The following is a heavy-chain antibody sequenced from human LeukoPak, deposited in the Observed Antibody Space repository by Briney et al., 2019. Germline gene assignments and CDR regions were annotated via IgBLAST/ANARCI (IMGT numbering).Heavy chain of an antibody. CDR3: ARPLVARYGPYYYYYGMDV. CDR1: GFTFDDYA. V-gene: IGHV3-9*01. D-gene: IGHD5-12*01. CDR2: ISWNSGTI. J-gene: IGHJ6*02. Sequence: GGSLRLSCAASGFTFDDYAMHWVRQAPGKGLEWVSGISWNSGTIGYADSVKGRFTISRDNAKNSLYLQMNSLRAEDTAVYYCARPLVARYGPYYYYYGMDVWGQGTTVTVSS.